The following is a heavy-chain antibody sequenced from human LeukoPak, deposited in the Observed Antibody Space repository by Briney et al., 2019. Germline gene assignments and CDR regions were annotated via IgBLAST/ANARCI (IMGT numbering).Heavy chain of an antibody. V-gene: IGHV1-69*13. D-gene: IGHD3-9*01. CDR2: IIPIFGTA. CDR3: AGGLRYFDWPSTPFDY. CDR1: RGTFSSYA. J-gene: IGHJ4*02. Sequence: ASVKVSCKASRGTFSSYAISWVRQAPGQGLEWMGGIIPIFGTANYAQKFQGRVTITADESTSTAYMELSSLRSEDTAVYYCAGGLRYFDWPSTPFDYWGQGTLVTVSS.